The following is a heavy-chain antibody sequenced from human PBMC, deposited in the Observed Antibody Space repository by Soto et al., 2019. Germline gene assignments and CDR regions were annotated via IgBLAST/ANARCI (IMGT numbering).Heavy chain of an antibody. D-gene: IGHD1-26*01. V-gene: IGHV1-2*02. CDR3: ARGEVIMYGSYEGY. Sequence: GASVKVSCKASGYTFTGYYMHWVRQAPGQGLEWMGWIYPNSGGTNYAQKFQGRVTMTRDTSISTAYMELSRLRSDDTAVYYCARGEVIMYGSYEGYWGQGTLVTVSS. CDR2: IYPNSGGT. J-gene: IGHJ4*02. CDR1: GYTFTGYY.